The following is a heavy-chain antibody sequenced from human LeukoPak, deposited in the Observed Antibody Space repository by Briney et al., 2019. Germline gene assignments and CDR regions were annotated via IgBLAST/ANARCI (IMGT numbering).Heavy chain of an antibody. Sequence: ASVKVSCKASGYTFTSYGISWVRQAPGQGLEWMGWISAYNGNTNYAQKLQGRVTMTTDKSTSTAYMELSSLRSEDTAVYYCARGNRALYAFDIWGQGTMVTVSS. CDR2: ISAYNGNT. CDR1: GYTFTSYG. J-gene: IGHJ3*02. D-gene: IGHD3-10*01. V-gene: IGHV1-18*01. CDR3: ARGNRALYAFDI.